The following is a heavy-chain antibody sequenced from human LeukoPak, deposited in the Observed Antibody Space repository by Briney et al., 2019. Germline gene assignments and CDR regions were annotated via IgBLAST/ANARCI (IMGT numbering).Heavy chain of an antibody. V-gene: IGHV1-69*05. CDR2: IIPIFGTA. J-gene: IGHJ4*02. CDR3: ARRSYYYDTSGYSI. CDR1: GGTFSSYA. D-gene: IGHD3-22*01. Sequence: ASVKVSCKASGGTFSSYAISWVRQAPGQGLEWMGGIIPIFGTANYAQKFQGRVTITTDESTSTAYMELSSPRSEDTAVYFCARRSYYYDTSGYSIWGQGTLVTVSS.